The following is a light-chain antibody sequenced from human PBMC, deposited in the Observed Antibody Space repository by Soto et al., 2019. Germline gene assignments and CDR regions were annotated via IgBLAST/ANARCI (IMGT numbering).Light chain of an antibody. J-gene: IGKJ1*01. V-gene: IGKV1-9*01. CDR2: AAS. CDR3: QQLKSYPWT. CDR1: QGISTY. Sequence: DIQLTQSPAFLSASVGDGVTITSRASQGISTYLAWYQQKPGRAPKPLISAASTLRRGVPARFRGSGSGTEFTLTISTLQPEDVATYYCQQLKSYPWTFGQGTKVEIK.